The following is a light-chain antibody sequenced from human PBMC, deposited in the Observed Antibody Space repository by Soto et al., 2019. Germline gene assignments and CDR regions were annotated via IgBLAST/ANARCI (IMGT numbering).Light chain of an antibody. J-gene: IGKJ4*01. CDR3: HQRSNWPLT. CDR2: DAS. CDR1: QSIGSF. Sequence: EIVLTQSPGTLSLSPGERATLSCRASQSIGSFLAWYQQKPGQAPRLLIYDASNRATGIPARFSGSGSGTDFTLTISSLEPEDFAVYYCHQRSNWPLTFGGGTKVDIK. V-gene: IGKV3-11*01.